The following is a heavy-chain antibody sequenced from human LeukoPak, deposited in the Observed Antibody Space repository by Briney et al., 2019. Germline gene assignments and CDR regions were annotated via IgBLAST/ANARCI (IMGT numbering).Heavy chain of an antibody. V-gene: IGHV4-59*01. Sequence: SETLSLTCAVYGGSFSGYYWSWIRQPPGKGLEWIGYIYYSGSTNYNPSLKSRATISVDTSKNQFSLKLSSVTAADTAVYYCASSNSRGYYYGMDVWGQGTTVTVSS. D-gene: IGHD3-3*01. J-gene: IGHJ6*02. CDR3: ASSNSRGYYYGMDV. CDR1: GGSFSGYY. CDR2: IYYSGST.